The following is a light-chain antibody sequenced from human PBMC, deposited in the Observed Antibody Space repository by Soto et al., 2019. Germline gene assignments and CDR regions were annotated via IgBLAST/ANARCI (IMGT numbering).Light chain of an antibody. V-gene: IGKV3D-20*02. Sequence: EVVLTQSPNTLSLSPGERATLSCWASQSLRSSYLAWYQRKPGQAPRLLMFGASRRATGIPARFSGSGSGTDFTLTIRSLEPEDFAIYYCQQRTNWPLTTFGHGTRLEIK. CDR2: GAS. CDR3: QQRTNWPLTT. CDR1: QSLRSSY. J-gene: IGKJ5*01.